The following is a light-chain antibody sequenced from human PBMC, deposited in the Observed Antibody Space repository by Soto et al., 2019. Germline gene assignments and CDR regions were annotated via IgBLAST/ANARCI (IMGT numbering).Light chain of an antibody. CDR3: QQSYSTPRP. J-gene: IGKJ1*01. V-gene: IGKV1-39*01. CDR2: AAS. Sequence: DIQMTQSTSSLSASVGDRVTITCRASQSISSYLNWYQQKPGKAPKLLIYAASSLQSGVPSRFSGSGSGTDFTLTISSLQPEDFATYYCQQSYSTPRPFGHGTKVDIK. CDR1: QSISSY.